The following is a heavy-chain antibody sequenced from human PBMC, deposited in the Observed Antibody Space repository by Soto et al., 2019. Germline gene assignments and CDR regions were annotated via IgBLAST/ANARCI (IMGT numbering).Heavy chain of an antibody. Sequence: SETLSLTCAVYGGSFSGYYWSWIRQPPGKGLEWIGEINHSGSTNYNPSLKSRVTISVDTSKNQFSLKLSSVTAADTAVYYCASLKVTRYYYGMDVWGQGTTVTVSS. V-gene: IGHV4-34*01. CDR3: ASLKVTRYYYGMDV. J-gene: IGHJ6*02. CDR2: INHSGST. CDR1: GGSFSGYY. D-gene: IGHD4-4*01.